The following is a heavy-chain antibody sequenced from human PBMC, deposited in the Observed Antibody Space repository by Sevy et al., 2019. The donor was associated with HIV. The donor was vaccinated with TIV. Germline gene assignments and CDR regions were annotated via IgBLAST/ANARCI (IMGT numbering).Heavy chain of an antibody. Sequence: SETLSLTCTVSGGSISSSSYYWGWIRQPPGKGLEWIGSIYYSGSTYYNPSLKSRVTISVDTSKNQFSLKLSSVTAADTAVYYCARLSGWYNWFDPWGQGTLVTVSS. CDR3: ARLSGWYNWFDP. CDR1: GGSISSSSYY. J-gene: IGHJ5*02. CDR2: IYYSGST. D-gene: IGHD6-19*01. V-gene: IGHV4-39*01.